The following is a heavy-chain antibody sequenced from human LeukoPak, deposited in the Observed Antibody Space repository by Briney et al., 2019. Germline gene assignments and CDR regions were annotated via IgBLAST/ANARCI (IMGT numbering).Heavy chain of an antibody. J-gene: IGHJ6*03. D-gene: IGHD2-2*01. V-gene: IGHV1-2*02. Sequence: ASVKVPCKASGYTFTGYYMHWVRQAPGQGLEWMGWINPNSGGTNYAQKFQGRVTMTRDTSISTAYMELSRLRSDDTAVYYCARARGNCSSTSCYYYYYMDVWGKGTTVTISS. CDR1: GYTFTGYY. CDR2: INPNSGGT. CDR3: ARARGNCSSTSCYYYYYMDV.